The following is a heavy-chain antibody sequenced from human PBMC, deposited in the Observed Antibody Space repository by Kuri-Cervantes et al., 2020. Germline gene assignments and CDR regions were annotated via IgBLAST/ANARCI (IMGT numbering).Heavy chain of an antibody. V-gene: IGHV3-23*01. D-gene: IGHD3-22*01. CDR2: ISGSGGST. J-gene: IGHJ3*02. CDR1: GFTFSSYA. Sequence: GGSLRLSCAASGFTFSSYAMSWVRQAPGKGLEWVSGISGSGGSTYYADSVKGRFTISRDNAKNSLILQMSSLRSEDTAVYYCARDLRGYYDSSGQPFDAFDIWGQGTMVTVSS. CDR3: ARDLRGYYDSSGQPFDAFDI.